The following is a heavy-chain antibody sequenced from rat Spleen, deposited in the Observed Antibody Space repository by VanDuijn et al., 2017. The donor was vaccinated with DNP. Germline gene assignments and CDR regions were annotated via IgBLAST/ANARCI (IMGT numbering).Heavy chain of an antibody. CDR2: LNNDGGST. CDR1: GFTFSSYW. Sequence: EVQLVESGGGSVQPGRSLKLSCVASGFTFSSYWMYWIRQTPGKGLEWLASLNNDGGSTYYPESVKGRFTISRDNAENTVYLHMDSLRSEDTATYYCARRWNSGCDYWGQGVMVTVSS. CDR3: ARRWNSGCDY. J-gene: IGHJ2*01. V-gene: IGHV5-58*01. D-gene: IGHD4-4*01.